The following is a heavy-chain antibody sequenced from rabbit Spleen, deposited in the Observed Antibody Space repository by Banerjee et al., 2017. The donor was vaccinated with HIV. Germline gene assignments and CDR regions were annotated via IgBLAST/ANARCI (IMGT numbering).Heavy chain of an antibody. CDR1: GFSFSDRDV. CDR2: INAVTGKA. CDR3: AREANSGWGVVLYYFNL. Sequence: LEESGGGLVKPEGSLTLTCKASGFSFSDRDVMCWVRQAPGKGLEWIACINAVTGKAVYASWAKGRYTISKTSSTTVTLQMTSLTAADTATYFCAREANSGWGVVLYYFNLWGPGTLVTVS. J-gene: IGHJ4*01. D-gene: IGHD4-1*01. V-gene: IGHV1S45*01.